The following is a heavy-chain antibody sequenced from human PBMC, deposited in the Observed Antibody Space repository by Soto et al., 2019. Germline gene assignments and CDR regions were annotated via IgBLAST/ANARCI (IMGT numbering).Heavy chain of an antibody. CDR1: GFTFSSYA. J-gene: IGHJ4*02. CDR2: ISSSSSYI. CDR3: ARDPITMVRGVIHFDY. Sequence: GVSLRLSCAASGFTFSSYAMSWVRQAPGKGLEWVSSISSSSSYIYYADSVKGRFTISRDNAKNSLYLQMNSLRAEDTAVYYCARDPITMVRGVIHFDYWGQGTLVTVSS. D-gene: IGHD3-10*01. V-gene: IGHV3-21*01.